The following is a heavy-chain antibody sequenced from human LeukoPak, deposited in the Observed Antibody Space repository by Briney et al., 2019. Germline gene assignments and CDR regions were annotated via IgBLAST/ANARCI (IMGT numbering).Heavy chain of an antibody. D-gene: IGHD2-15*01. Sequence: PSETLSLTCTVSGGSISSYYWSWIRQPPGMGLEWIGYIYYSGSTNYNPSLKSRVTISVDTSKNQFSLKLSSVTAADTAVYYCASSDCSGGSCYSGYWGQGTLVTVSS. V-gene: IGHV4-59*01. J-gene: IGHJ4*02. CDR3: ASSDCSGGSCYSGY. CDR2: IYYSGST. CDR1: GGSISSYY.